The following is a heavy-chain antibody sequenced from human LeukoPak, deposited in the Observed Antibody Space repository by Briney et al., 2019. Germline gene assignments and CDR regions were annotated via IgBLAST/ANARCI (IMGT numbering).Heavy chain of an antibody. J-gene: IGHJ4*02. CDR2: IYYSGST. V-gene: IGHV4-59*01. D-gene: IGHD6-19*01. CDR1: GGSISSYY. CDR3: ARASNIGWYQFDY. Sequence: SETLSLTCTVSGGSISSYYWSWIRQPPGKGLEWIGYIYYSGSTNYNPSLKSRVTISVDTSKNQFSLKLSSVTAADTAVYYCARASNIGWYQFDYWGQGMLVTVSS.